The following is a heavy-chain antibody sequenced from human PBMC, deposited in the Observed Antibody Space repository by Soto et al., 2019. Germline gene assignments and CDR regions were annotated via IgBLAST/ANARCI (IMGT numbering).Heavy chain of an antibody. CDR3: ARSIAVPSSHIDH. V-gene: IGHV4-4*02. D-gene: IGHD6-6*01. Sequence: SETLSLTCAVSGGSISSSNWWSWVRQPPGKGLEWIGEIFHNGNLNYNPSLKSRVTISVDKSNKQFSLSLRLVTAADTAVYFCARSIAVPSSHIDHWGQGIRVTVSS. CDR1: GGSISSSNW. J-gene: IGHJ4*02. CDR2: IFHNGNL.